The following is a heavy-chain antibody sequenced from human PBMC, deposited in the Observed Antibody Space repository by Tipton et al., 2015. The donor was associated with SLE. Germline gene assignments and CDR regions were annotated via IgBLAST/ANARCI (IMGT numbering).Heavy chain of an antibody. V-gene: IGHV3-11*04. CDR1: GFTFSDHY. CDR3: VRDLAGRMGY. D-gene: IGHD6-13*01. Sequence: SLRLSCAASGFTFSDHYMTWVRQAPGKGLEWLSYIVGGGGTIFYADSVRGRFTISRDQSQNTMYLQMRSLRAEDAAVYYCVRDLAGRMGYWGQGTLVTVSS. CDR2: IVGGGGTI. J-gene: IGHJ4*02.